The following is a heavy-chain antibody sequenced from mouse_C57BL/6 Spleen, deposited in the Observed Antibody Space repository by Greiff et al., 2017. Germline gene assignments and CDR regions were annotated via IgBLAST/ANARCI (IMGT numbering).Heavy chain of an antibody. CDR2: INPSTGGT. Sequence: VQLQQSGPELVKPGASVKISCKASGYSFTGYYMNWVKQSPEKSLEWIGEINPSTGGTTYNQKFKAKATLTVDKSSSTAYMQLKSLTSEDSAVYYCARGVAGTVPFAYWGQGTLVTVSA. V-gene: IGHV1-42*01. D-gene: IGHD4-1*01. J-gene: IGHJ3*01. CDR3: ARGVAGTVPFAY. CDR1: GYSFTGYY.